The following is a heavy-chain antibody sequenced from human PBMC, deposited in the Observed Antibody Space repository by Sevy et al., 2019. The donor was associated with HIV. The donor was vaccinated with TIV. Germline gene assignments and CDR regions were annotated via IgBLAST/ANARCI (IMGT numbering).Heavy chain of an antibody. CDR1: GFTFSDYS. D-gene: IGHD3-10*01. CDR3: ARDDTASYLPVS. CDR2: ISRSGTTR. V-gene: IGHV3-48*02. J-gene: IGHJ4*02. Sequence: GSLRLSCAAFGFTFSDYSLNWVRQAPGKGLEWVSYISRSGTTRHYADSVRGRFTISRDDAKNSLYLQMSSLRDEDTAVYYCARDDTASYLPVSWGQGTLVTVSS.